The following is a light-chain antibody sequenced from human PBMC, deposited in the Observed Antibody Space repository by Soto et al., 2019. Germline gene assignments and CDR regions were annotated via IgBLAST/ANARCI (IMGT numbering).Light chain of an antibody. V-gene: IGLV2-14*01. CDR2: DVS. CDR3: SSYTSTNTLI. CDR1: SSDVGSYKY. Sequence: QSALTQPASVSGSPGQSITISCTGTSSDVGSYKYVSWYQQNPGKAPKLIIHDVSNRPSGVSNRFSGSKSGNTASLTISGLQAEDEANYYCSSYTSTNTLIFGGGTKLTVL. J-gene: IGLJ2*01.